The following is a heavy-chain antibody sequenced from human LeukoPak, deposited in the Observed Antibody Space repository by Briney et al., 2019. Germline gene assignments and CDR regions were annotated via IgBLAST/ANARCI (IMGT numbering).Heavy chain of an antibody. CDR1: GYTFTSYD. V-gene: IGHV1-8*01. CDR3: ARREDTAMVHFDY. CDR2: MNPNSGNT. Sequence: ASVKVSCKASGYTFTSYDINWVRQATGQGLEWMGWMNPNSGNTGYAQKFQGRVTMTRNTSIGTAYMELSSLRSEDTAVYYCARREDTAMVHFDYWGQGTLVTVSS. D-gene: IGHD5-18*01. J-gene: IGHJ4*02.